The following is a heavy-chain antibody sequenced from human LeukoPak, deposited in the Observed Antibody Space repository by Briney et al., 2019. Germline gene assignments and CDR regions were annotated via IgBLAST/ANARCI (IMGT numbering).Heavy chain of an antibody. J-gene: IGHJ4*02. D-gene: IGHD5-18*01. CDR2: ISSSSSYI. Sequence: GGSLRLSCAASGFTFSSYSMNWVRQAPGKGLEWVSSISSSSSYIYYADSVKGRFTISRDNAKNSLYLQMNSLRAEDTAVYYCAREDTAMVLYYSDYWGQGTLVTVSS. CDR3: AREDTAMVLYYSDY. V-gene: IGHV3-21*01. CDR1: GFTFSSYS.